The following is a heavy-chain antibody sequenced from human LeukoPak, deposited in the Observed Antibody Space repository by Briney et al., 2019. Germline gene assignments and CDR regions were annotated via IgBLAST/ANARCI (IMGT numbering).Heavy chain of an antibody. Sequence: RAGGSLRLSCVASGFTVSANYMTWVRQAPGKGLEWVSLMYSNGDTYYAESVKGRFTLSRDNSKNTLYLQMNSLRDEDTAVYYCVGGLVGCSGGGCYPTDYWGQGTLVFVSS. CDR3: VGGLVGCSGGGCYPTDY. D-gene: IGHD2-15*01. CDR2: MYSNGDT. J-gene: IGHJ4*02. V-gene: IGHV3-66*01. CDR1: GFTVSANY.